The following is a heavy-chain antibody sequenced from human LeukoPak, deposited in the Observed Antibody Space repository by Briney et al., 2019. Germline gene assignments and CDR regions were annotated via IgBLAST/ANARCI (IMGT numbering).Heavy chain of an antibody. Sequence: SETLSLTCTVSGGSISSSSFFWGWIRQPPGKGLVWIGSIYYSGSTYYNPSLKSRVTISVDTSKNQFSLKLSSVTAADTAVYYCARDQVAAAGTRAFDIWGQGTMVTVSS. CDR2: IYYSGST. V-gene: IGHV4-39*07. CDR3: ARDQVAAAGTRAFDI. CDR1: GGSISSSSFF. D-gene: IGHD6-13*01. J-gene: IGHJ3*02.